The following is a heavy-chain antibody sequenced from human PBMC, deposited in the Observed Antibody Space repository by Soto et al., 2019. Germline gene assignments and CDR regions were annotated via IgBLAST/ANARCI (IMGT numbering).Heavy chain of an antibody. J-gene: IGHJ4*02. V-gene: IGHV4-31*03. CDR2: ISYSGGT. D-gene: IGHD2-2*01. Sequence: SETLSLTCTVSGGSISSGGFHWSWIRQPPGKGLEWIGYISYSGGTYYNSSLKSRITISVDTSNNLFSLKLRSVTAADTAVYYCAREAIIYGYCGSNCSPPYWGQGTLVTVSS. CDR1: GGSISSGGFH. CDR3: AREAIIYGYCGSNCSPPY.